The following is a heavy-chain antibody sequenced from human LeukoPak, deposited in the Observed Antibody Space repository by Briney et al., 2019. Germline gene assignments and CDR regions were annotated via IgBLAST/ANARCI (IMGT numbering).Heavy chain of an antibody. J-gene: IGHJ4*03. CDR3: AKGGQNFDFWRFDY. D-gene: IGHD3-3*01. Sequence: PGGSLRLSCVASGFTFSTYAMSWVRQAPGKGLEWVSSISGSGGSTYFAGSVKGRFAISRDNSKSTVSMQMNSLKAEDTAVYYCAKGGQNFDFWRFDYWGQGSLVTVSS. CDR2: ISGSGGST. V-gene: IGHV3-23*01. CDR1: GFTFSTYA.